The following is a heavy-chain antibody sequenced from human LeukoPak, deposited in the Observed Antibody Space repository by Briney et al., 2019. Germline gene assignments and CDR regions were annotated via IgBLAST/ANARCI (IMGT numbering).Heavy chain of an antibody. CDR2: ISSSCSTI. J-gene: IGHJ3*02. V-gene: IGHV3-11*01. CDR3: ARAAVVWFGDPHDAFDI. CDR1: GFTFSDYY. Sequence: GGSLRLSCAASGFTFSDYYMSWIRQAPGKGLEWVSYISSSCSTIYYADSVKGRFTISRDNAKNSLYLQMNSLRAEDTAVYYCARAAVVWFGDPHDAFDIWGQGTMVTVSS. D-gene: IGHD3-10*01.